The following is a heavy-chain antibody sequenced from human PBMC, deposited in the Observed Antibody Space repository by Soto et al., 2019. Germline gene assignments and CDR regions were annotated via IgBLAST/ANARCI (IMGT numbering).Heavy chain of an antibody. V-gene: IGHV3-23*01. Sequence: GGSLRLSCAASGFTFNIYAMTWVRQAPGKGLEWVSAISRYGDITYYADTVEGRFTISRDNSKNTLYLQMNSLRAEDTAVYYCAKDRYLDHDSRGYLFDNWGQGTLVTVSS. D-gene: IGHD3-22*01. CDR2: ISRYGDIT. CDR3: AKDRYLDHDSRGYLFDN. CDR1: GFTFNIYA. J-gene: IGHJ4*02.